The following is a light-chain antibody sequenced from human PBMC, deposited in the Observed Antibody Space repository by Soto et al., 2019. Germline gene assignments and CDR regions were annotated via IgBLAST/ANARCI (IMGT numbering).Light chain of an antibody. CDR2: AGS. CDR3: QQYNNWPWT. Sequence: EIVLTQSPGTLSVSPGDRVTLSCRASQSISINLAWYQHKPGQAPRLLIHAGSTRATGIPARISGSGSGTEFTLTISSLQSEDFAVYYCQQYNNWPWTFGQGTKVDIK. J-gene: IGKJ1*01. CDR1: QSISIN. V-gene: IGKV3D-15*01.